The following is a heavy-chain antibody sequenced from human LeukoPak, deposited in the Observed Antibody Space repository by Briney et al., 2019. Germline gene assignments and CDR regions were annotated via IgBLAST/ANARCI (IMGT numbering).Heavy chain of an antibody. CDR3: ARFSVGVVITIFDY. V-gene: IGHV4-31*03. CDR1: GGSISSGGYY. CDR2: IYYSGST. D-gene: IGHD3-22*01. J-gene: IGHJ4*02. Sequence: SETLSLTCTVSGGSISSGGYYWSWIRQRPGKGLEWIGYIYYSGSTYYNPSLKSRVTISVDTSKNQFSLKLSSVTAADTAVYYCARFSVGVVITIFDYWGQGTLVTVSS.